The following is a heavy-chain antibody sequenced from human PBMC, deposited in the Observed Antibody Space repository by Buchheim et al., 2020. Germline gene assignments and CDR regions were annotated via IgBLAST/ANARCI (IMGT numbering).Heavy chain of an antibody. CDR3: ARATVTTRIGMDV. Sequence: QVQLQESGPGLVKSSQTLSLTCTVFGASISSGGYYWSWIRQHPGKGLEWIGYIYYSGNTYYHPSLKSRVIMSVDMSKNQFSLKLSSVTAADTAVYYCARATVTTRIGMDVWGQGTT. V-gene: IGHV4-31*03. D-gene: IGHD4-11*01. J-gene: IGHJ6*02. CDR1: GASISSGGYY. CDR2: IYYSGNT.